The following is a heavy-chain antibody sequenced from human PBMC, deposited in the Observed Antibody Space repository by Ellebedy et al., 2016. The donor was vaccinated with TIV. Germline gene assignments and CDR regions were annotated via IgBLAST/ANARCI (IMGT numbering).Heavy chain of an antibody. J-gene: IGHJ3*02. D-gene: IGHD2-15*01. CDR3: TSRPIRAVAGGLDI. V-gene: IGHV4-4*02. Sequence: SWVRQPPGKGLEWIGEIFHYGNTAYSPSLQSRLTISMDKAKNQLSLKLTSVTAADTAMYYCTSRPIRAVAGGLDIWGQGTMVTVSS. CDR2: IFHYGNT.